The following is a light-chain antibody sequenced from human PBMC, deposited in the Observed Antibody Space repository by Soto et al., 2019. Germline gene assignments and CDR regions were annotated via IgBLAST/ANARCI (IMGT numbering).Light chain of an antibody. CDR1: SSDVGTYNY. J-gene: IGLJ2*01. CDR2: DVS. Sequence: QSALTQPASVSGSPGQSITISWTGTSSDVGTYNYVSWYQQHPGKAPKLMIYDVSNRPSGVSDRFSGSKSGNTASLTISGLQAEDEADYYCSSYTSSSTSVVFGGGTKVTVL. V-gene: IGLV2-14*01. CDR3: SSYTSSSTSVV.